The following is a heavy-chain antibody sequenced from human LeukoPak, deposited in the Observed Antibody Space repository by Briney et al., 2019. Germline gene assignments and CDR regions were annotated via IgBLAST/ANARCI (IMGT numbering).Heavy chain of an antibody. CDR1: GDSITSDHY. D-gene: IGHD4-17*01. CDR3: ASGSYGDYGYWDY. CDR2: IYHSGNT. V-gene: IGHV4-30-4*08. Sequence: PSQTLSLTCTVSGDSITSDHYWTWIRQPPGKGLEWIAYIYHSGNTYYNPSLRSRVTMSVATSKNQFSLEVKSVTAADTAVYYCASGSYGDYGYWDYWGQGTLVTASS. J-gene: IGHJ4*02.